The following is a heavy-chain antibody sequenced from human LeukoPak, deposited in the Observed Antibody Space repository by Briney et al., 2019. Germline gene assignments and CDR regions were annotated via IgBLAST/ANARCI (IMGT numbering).Heavy chain of an antibody. CDR2: IYYSGRT. D-gene: IGHD5-18*01. CDR3: ARHRTAINRYGPYDAFDI. J-gene: IGHJ3*02. V-gene: IGHV4-39*01. Sequence: SETLSLTCIVSGVSISSGDYYWGWIRQPPGKGLEWIGSIYYSGRTYYNTPLKSRVTISEDTSMNQFSPKLSFVTAADSAVYYCARHRTAINRYGPYDAFDIWGRGTMVTVSS. CDR1: GVSISSGDYY.